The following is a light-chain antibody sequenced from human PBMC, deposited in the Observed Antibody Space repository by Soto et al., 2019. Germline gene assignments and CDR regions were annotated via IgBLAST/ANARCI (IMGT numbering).Light chain of an antibody. CDR3: QHYNSYSEA. V-gene: IGKV1-5*01. CDR2: DAS. CDR1: QSISSW. Sequence: DIQMTQSPSTLFASVGDRVTITCRASQSISSWLAWYQQKPGKAPKLLIYDASSLESGVPSRFSGSGSGTEFTLTISSLQPDDFATYYCQHYNSYSEAFGQGTKVDI. J-gene: IGKJ1*01.